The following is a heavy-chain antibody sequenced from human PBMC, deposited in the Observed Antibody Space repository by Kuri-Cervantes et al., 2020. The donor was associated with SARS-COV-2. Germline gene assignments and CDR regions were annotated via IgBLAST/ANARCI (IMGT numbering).Heavy chain of an antibody. V-gene: IGHV4-38-2*02. Sequence: SETLSLTCTVSGYSISSGYYWGWIRQPPGKGLEWIGSIYHSGSTYYNPSLKSRVTISVDTSKNQFSLKLSSVTAADTAVYYCARADPSYYYYYMDVWGKGTTVTVSS. J-gene: IGHJ6*03. CDR2: IYHSGST. CDR3: ARADPSYYYYYMDV. CDR1: GYSISSGYY.